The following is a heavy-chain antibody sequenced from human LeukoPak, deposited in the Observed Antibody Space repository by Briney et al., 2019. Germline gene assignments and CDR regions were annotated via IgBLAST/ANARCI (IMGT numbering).Heavy chain of an antibody. CDR2: ISSSSSNI. V-gene: IGHV3-21*01. D-gene: IGHD3-10*01. Sequence: PGGSLRLSCAASGLTFSSYSMNWVRQAPGKGLEWVSSISSSSSNIYYVDSVKGRFTISRDNAKNSLYLQMNSLRAEDTAVYYCARDLYGSGRYQRDYWGQGTLVTVSS. CDR1: GLTFSSYS. J-gene: IGHJ4*02. CDR3: ARDLYGSGRYQRDY.